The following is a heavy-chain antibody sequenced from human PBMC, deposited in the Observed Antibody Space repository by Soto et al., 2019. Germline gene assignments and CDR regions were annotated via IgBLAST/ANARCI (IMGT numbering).Heavy chain of an antibody. V-gene: IGHV3-23*01. CDR1: GFTFSSYA. CDR2: ISGSGGST. D-gene: IGHD2-2*02. Sequence: PGGSLRLSCAASGFTFSSYAMSWVRQAPGKGLEWVSAISGSGGSTYYADSVKGRFTISRDNSKNTLYLQMNSLGAEDTAVYYCAKGGQYQLLYSAYYYGMDVWGQGTTVTVSS. CDR3: AKGGQYQLLYSAYYYGMDV. J-gene: IGHJ6*02.